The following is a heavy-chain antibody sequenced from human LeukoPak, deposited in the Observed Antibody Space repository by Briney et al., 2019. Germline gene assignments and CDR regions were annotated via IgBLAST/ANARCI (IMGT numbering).Heavy chain of an antibody. J-gene: IGHJ5*02. CDR2: ISAYNGNT. CDR1: GYTFTSYG. V-gene: IGHV1-18*01. CDR3: ARHPIEDFLFDP. Sequence: ASVKVSCKASGYTFTSYGISWVRQAPGQGLEWMGWISAYNGNTNYAQKLQGRVTMTTDTSTSPAYMELRSLRSDGTAVYYCARHPIEDFLFDPWGQGTLVTVSS. D-gene: IGHD3-3*01.